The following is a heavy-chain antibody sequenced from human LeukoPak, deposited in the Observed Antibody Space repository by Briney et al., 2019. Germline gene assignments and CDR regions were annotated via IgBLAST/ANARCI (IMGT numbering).Heavy chain of an antibody. V-gene: IGHV1-46*01. CDR3: ARIRDGYNDAYDI. CDR1: GYTFSNYY. J-gene: IGHJ3*02. CDR2: INPAAGNT. Sequence: ASVKVSCKASGYTFSNYYLHWVRQAPGQGLEWMGLINPAAGNTYYAQRFQGRVTMTRNTSTSTVYMELSSLRSEDTAVYYCARIRDGYNDAYDIWGQGTMVTVPS. D-gene: IGHD5-24*01.